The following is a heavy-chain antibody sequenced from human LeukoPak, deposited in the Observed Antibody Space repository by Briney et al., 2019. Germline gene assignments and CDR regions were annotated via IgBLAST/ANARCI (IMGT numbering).Heavy chain of an antibody. CDR1: GFTFSSYS. Sequence: PGGSLRLSCAASGFTFSSYSMNWVRQAPGKGLEWVSSISSSSSYICYADSVKGRFTISRDNAKNSLYLQMNSLRAEDTAVYYCARVGDPWYFDYWGQGTLVTVSS. CDR3: ARVGDPWYFDY. V-gene: IGHV3-21*01. D-gene: IGHD2-21*02. J-gene: IGHJ4*02. CDR2: ISSSSSYI.